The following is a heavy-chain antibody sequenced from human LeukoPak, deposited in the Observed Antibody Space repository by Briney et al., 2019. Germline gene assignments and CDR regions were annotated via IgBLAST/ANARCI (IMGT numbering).Heavy chain of an antibody. J-gene: IGHJ6*02. CDR3: ARDVSCSSTSCYTKHHCYYGMDV. Sequence: SVKVSCKASGGTFSSYTISWVQQAPGQGLEWMGRIIPILGIANYAQKFQGRVTITADKSTSTAYMELSSLRSEDTAVYYCARDVSCSSTSCYTKHHCYYGMDVWGQGTTVTVSS. D-gene: IGHD2-2*02. V-gene: IGHV1-69*04. CDR2: IIPILGIA. CDR1: GGTFSSYT.